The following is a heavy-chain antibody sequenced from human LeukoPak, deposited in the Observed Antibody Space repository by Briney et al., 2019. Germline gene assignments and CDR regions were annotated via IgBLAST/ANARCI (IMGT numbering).Heavy chain of an antibody. V-gene: IGHV4-34*01. J-gene: IGHJ6*02. CDR2: INHSGST. Sequence: PSETLSLTCAVYGGSFSGYYWSWIRQPPGKGLEWIGEINHSGSTNYNPSLKSRVTISVDTPKNQFSLKLSSVTAADTAVYYCARGKATWAYDIWGLFGMDVWGQGTTVTVSS. CDR3: ARGKATWAYDIWGLFGMDV. D-gene: IGHD3/OR15-3a*01. CDR1: GGSFSGYY.